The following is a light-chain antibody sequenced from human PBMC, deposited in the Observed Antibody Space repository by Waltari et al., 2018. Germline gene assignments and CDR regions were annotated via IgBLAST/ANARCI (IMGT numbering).Light chain of an antibody. CDR3: SSYAGSSTVV. Sequence: QSALTQPASVSGSPGLSHTISCTGSSSDTGGSTSVFWYQQHPDTAPQLILYDVTKRPSGVSHRFSASKSGNTASLSISGLQADDEAVYHCSSYAGSSTVVFGGGTKLTVL. V-gene: IGLV2-14*03. CDR1: SSDTGGSTS. J-gene: IGLJ2*01. CDR2: DVT.